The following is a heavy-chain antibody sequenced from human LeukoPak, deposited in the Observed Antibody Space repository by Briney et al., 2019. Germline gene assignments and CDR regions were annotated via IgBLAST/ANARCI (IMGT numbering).Heavy chain of an antibody. J-gene: IGHJ4*02. CDR2: HSHSGSA. CDR1: GASINSDTYY. CDR3: ARYQTGTMFAV. D-gene: IGHD1/OR15-1a*01. Sequence: SETLSLTCTVSGASINSDTYYWGWIRQPPGKGLKWIGTHSHSGSAYYNPSLRSRITMSLDTSENQLSLKLYSVTAADTAIYYCARYQTGTMFAVWGQGTLVTISS. V-gene: IGHV4-39*07.